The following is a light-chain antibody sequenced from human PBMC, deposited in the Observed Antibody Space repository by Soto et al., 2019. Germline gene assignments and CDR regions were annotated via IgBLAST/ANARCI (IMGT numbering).Light chain of an antibody. J-gene: IGLJ2*01. V-gene: IGLV7-43*01. CDR3: LLYYSGHVRL. CDR2: NTN. Sequence: QAVVTQEPSLTVSPGGTVTLTCASRTGAVTSDYFPNWIQQKPGQTPRSLIYNTNNKYSWTPARLSGYLLGSKAALTLSAEQPEDEDDYYCLLYYSGHVRLFGGGTKLTVL. CDR1: TGAVTSDYF.